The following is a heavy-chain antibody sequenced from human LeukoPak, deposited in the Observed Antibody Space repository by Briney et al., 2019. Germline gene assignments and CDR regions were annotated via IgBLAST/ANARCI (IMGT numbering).Heavy chain of an antibody. CDR3: AREGSSGWQLVGYFDH. D-gene: IGHD6-19*01. CDR2: ISGSGGST. V-gene: IGHV3-23*01. CDR1: GFTFSSYA. J-gene: IGHJ4*02. Sequence: GGSLRLSCAASGFTFSSYAMSWVRQAPGKGLEWVSSISGSGGSTYYADSVKGRFTISRDNSKNTLYLQMSSLRAEDTAVYYCAREGSSGWQLVGYFDHWGQGTPVTVSS.